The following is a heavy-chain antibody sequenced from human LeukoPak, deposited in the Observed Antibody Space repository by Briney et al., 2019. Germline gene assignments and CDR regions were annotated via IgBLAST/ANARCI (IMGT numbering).Heavy chain of an antibody. Sequence: SETLSLTCTVSGYSISSGYYWGWIRQPPGKGLEWIGSIYHSGSTYYNPSLKSRVTMSVDTSKKQFSLKLSSVTAADTAVYYCARVRGSSGSYEYYHYMDVWGKGTTVTISS. CDR1: GYSISSGYY. D-gene: IGHD1-26*01. J-gene: IGHJ6*03. CDR2: IYHSGST. CDR3: ARVRGSSGSYEYYHYMDV. V-gene: IGHV4-38-2*02.